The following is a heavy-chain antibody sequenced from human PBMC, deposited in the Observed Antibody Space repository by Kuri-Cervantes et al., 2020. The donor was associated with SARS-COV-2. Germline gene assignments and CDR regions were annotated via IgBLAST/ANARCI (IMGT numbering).Heavy chain of an antibody. CDR1: GFTFSTYG. J-gene: IGHJ3*02. V-gene: IGHV3-30*03. D-gene: IGHD1-26*01. CDR2: ISYDGINQ. CDR3: AGFPEWDLLPFEI. Sequence: GGSLRLSCAASGFTFSTYGIHWVRQAPSYGLEWVHLISYDGINQYYADSVKGRFTISRDNSKNTLSVQMNNLRTDETGVVYCAGFPEWDLLPFEIRGQGTMVTVSS.